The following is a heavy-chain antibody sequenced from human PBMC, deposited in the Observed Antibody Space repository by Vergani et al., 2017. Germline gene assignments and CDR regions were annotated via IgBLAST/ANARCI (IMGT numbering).Heavy chain of an antibody. V-gene: IGHV3-9*01. CDR1: GFTFDDYA. CDR3: ARDIFSPRGGRYYGMDV. D-gene: IGHD3-3*01. Sequence: EVQLVESGGGLVQPGRSLRLSCAASGFTFDDYAMHWVRQAPGKGLEWVSGISWNSGSIGYADSVKGRFTISRDNAKNSLYLQMNSLRAEDTAVYYCARDIFSPRGGRYYGMDVWGQGTTVTVSS. CDR2: ISWNSGSI. J-gene: IGHJ6*02.